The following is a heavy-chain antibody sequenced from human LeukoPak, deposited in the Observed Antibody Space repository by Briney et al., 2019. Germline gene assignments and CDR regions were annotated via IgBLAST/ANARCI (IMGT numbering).Heavy chain of an antibody. V-gene: IGHV3-7*01. Sequence: GGSLRLSCAASGFTFSSYWMSWVRQAPGKGLEWVAKIEKDGSEKHYVDSVKGRFTISRDNAKKSLYLQVNSLRIGDTAVYYCAREGTPGYFDSWGQGTLVTVSS. CDR1: GFTFSSYW. CDR2: IEKDGSEK. J-gene: IGHJ4*02. D-gene: IGHD2-15*01. CDR3: AREGTPGYFDS.